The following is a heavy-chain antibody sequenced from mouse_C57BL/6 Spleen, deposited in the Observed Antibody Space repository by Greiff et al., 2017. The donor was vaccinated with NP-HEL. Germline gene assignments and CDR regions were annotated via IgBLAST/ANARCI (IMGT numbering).Heavy chain of an antibody. V-gene: IGHV1-80*01. CDR3: ASGGYYYGSSPFDY. D-gene: IGHD1-1*01. J-gene: IGHJ2*01. CDR1: GYAFSSYW. Sequence: VQLQQSGAELVKPGASVKISCKASGYAFSSYWMNWVKQRPGKGLEWIGQIYPGDGDTNYNGKFKGKATLTADKSSSTAYMQLSSLTSEDSAVYFCASGGYYYGSSPFDYWGQGTTLTVSS. CDR2: IYPGDGDT.